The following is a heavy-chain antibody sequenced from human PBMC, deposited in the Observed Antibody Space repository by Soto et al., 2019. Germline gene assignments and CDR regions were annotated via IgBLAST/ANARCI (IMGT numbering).Heavy chain of an antibody. CDR1: GGSISSSSCY. CDR2: IYDSGST. CDR3: ARLPHALFDY. J-gene: IGHJ4*02. Sequence: SETLSLTCTVSGGSISSSSCYWGWIRQPPGKGLEWIGSIYDSGSTYYNPSLKSRVTISVDTSKNQFSLKLSSVTAADTAVYYCARLPHALFDYWGQGTLVTVSS. V-gene: IGHV4-39*01.